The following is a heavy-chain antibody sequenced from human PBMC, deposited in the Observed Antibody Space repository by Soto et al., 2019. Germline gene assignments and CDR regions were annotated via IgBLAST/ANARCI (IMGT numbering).Heavy chain of an antibody. CDR1: GGTFSIYT. Sequence: QVQLVQSGAEVKKPGYSVKVSCKASGGTFSIYTINWVRQAPGQGLEWMGGINPIFGTANYAQKFQGRVTITADESTSTAYMELSSLRSEDTAVYYFARVVEYQINWFDPWGQGTLVTVSS. CDR3: ARVVEYQINWFDP. V-gene: IGHV1-69*01. CDR2: INPIFGTA. D-gene: IGHD2-2*01. J-gene: IGHJ5*02.